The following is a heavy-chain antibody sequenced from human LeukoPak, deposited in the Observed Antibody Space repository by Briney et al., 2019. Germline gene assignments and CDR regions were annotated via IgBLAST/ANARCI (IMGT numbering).Heavy chain of an antibody. J-gene: IGHJ4*02. V-gene: IGHV3-23*01. CDR1: GFTFSSYA. Sequence: GGSLRLSCAASGFTFSSYAMSWVRQAPGKGLEWVSAISGSGGSTYYADSVKGRFTISRDNTKNSLYLQMNSLTAEDTAVYYCARALSGTFDYWGQGTLVTVSS. CDR3: ARALSGTFDY. D-gene: IGHD6-25*01. CDR2: ISGSGGST.